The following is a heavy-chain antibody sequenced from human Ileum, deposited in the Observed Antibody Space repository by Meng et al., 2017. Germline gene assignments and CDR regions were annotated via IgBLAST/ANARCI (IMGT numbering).Heavy chain of an antibody. V-gene: IGHV4-4*02. CDR1: GTSISSNKW. Sequence: QVELQEAGPRLANPSGTLSLSCAVSGTSISSNKWWGWVRQSPGKGLEWIGEIYQSGNTNYNPALKSRVTISLDKSKNQFSLNLTSVTAADTAIYYCARCQQYLVNNWFDPWGQGILVTVSS. CDR3: ARCQQYLVNNWFDP. CDR2: IYQSGNT. J-gene: IGHJ5*02. D-gene: IGHD4-11*01.